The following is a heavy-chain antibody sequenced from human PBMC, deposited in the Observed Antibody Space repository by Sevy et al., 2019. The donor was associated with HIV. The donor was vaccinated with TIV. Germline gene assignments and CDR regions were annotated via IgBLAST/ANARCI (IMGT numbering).Heavy chain of an antibody. CDR3: TRHEDYYDSSGYPFDI. J-gene: IGHJ3*02. D-gene: IGHD3-22*01. CDR2: IRSKANSYAT. V-gene: IGHV3-73*01. CDR1: GFTFSGSA. Sequence: GGSLRLSCAASGFTFSGSAMHWVRQASGKGLEWVGRIRSKANSYATAYAASVKGRLTISRDDSKNTAYLQMNSLKTDDTAVYYCTRHEDYYDSSGYPFDIWGQGTMVTVSS.